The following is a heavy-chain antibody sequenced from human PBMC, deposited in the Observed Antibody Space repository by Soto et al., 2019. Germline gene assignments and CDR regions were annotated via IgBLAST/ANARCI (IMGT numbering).Heavy chain of an antibody. Sequence: AASPTLSFIRSGFSFSSYARSWGRKAQGKGLESVAIVGTGDKKYYTDSVKGRFTISRDNSKNTVYLEMSSLRAEDTAVYYCGPGPASFNDPWYDYWGQGT. D-gene: IGHD6-13*01. CDR2: IVGTGDKK. J-gene: IGHJ4*02. CDR1: GFSFSSYA. CDR3: GPGPASFNDPWYDY. V-gene: IGHV3-23*01.